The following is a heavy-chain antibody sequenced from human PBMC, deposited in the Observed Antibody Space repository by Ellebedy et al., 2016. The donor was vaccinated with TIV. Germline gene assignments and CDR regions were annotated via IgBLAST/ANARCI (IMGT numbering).Heavy chain of an antibody. D-gene: IGHD5-18*01. J-gene: IGHJ6*02. CDR2: IKQDGSEK. CDR3: ASAGYSYGDYYYYGMDV. V-gene: IGHV3-7*01. Sequence: PGGSLRLSCAASGFPFSNYAMSWVRQAPGKGLDWVANIKQDGSEKYYVDSVKGRFTIARDNAKNSLYLQMNSLRAEDTAVYYGASAGYSYGDYYYYGMDVWGQGTTVTVSS. CDR1: GFPFSNYA.